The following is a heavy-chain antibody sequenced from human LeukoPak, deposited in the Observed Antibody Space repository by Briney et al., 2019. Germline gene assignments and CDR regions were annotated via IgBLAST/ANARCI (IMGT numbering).Heavy chain of an antibody. CDR1: GYTFTSYG. D-gene: IGHD2-2*02. CDR2: SSAYNGNT. J-gene: IGHJ6*04. V-gene: IGHV1-18*04. CDR3: ARDPPFVGYCSSTSCYIYVMEV. Sequence: GASVKLCCKASGYTFTSYGISWVRQAPGQGLEWTGWSSAYNGNTNYAQKLQGRVTMTTDTSTSTAYMELRSLRSDDTAVYYCARDPPFVGYCSSTSCYIYVMEVWGKGTTVTVSS.